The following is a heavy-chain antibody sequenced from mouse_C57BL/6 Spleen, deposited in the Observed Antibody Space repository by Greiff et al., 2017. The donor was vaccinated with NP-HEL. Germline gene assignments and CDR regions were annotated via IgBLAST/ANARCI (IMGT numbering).Heavy chain of an antibody. V-gene: IGHV1-59*01. D-gene: IGHD2-2*01. CDR1: GYTFTSYW. J-gene: IGHJ4*01. CDR2: IDPSDSYT. Sequence: VQLQQPGAELVRPGTSVKLSCKASGYTFTSYWMHWVKQRPGQGLEWIGVIDPSDSYTNYNQKFKGKATLTVDTSSSTAYMQLSSLTSEDSAVYYCARGYYGYDNYAMDYWGQGTSVTVSS. CDR3: ARGYYGYDNYAMDY.